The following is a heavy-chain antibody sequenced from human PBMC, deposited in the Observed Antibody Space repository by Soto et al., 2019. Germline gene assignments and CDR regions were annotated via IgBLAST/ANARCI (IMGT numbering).Heavy chain of an antibody. J-gene: IGHJ6*02. D-gene: IGHD3-3*02. CDR2: IMPVFPTP. Sequence: QVQLVQSGAEVKKPGSSVKISCKASGGTFSSSAISWVRQAPGQGLEWMGGIMPVFPTPDYAQNFQGRVTITADESTITAYLEVRSLRSEDTAVYYCARDKDRQQLGGNYYYIMVVWGQGTTVTVSS. CDR3: ARDKDRQQLGGNYYYIMVV. CDR1: GGTFSSSA. V-gene: IGHV1-69*12.